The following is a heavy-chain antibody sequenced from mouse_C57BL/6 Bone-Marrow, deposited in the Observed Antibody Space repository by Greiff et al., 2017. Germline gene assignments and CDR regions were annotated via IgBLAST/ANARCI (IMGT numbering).Heavy chain of an antibody. V-gene: IGHV5-12*01. CDR3: ARQGYDYDVGWFAY. D-gene: IGHD2-4*01. J-gene: IGHJ3*01. CDR1: GFTFSDYY. CDR2: ISNGGGST. Sequence: VQLKESGGGLVQPGGSLKLSCAASGFTFSDYYMYWVRQTPEKRLEWVAYISNGGGSTYYPDTVKGRFTISRDNAKNTLYLQMSRLKSEDTAMYYCARQGYDYDVGWFAYWGQGTLVTVSA.